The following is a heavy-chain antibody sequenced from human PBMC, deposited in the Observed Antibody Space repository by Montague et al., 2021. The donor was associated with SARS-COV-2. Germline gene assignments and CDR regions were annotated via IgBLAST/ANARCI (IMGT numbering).Heavy chain of an antibody. Sequence: SETLSLTCTVSGGSISSSSYYWGWIRQPPGKGLGWNGSIYYSGSTYHNPSLKSRVTISVDTSKNQLSLKLSTVTAADTAVYYCARVGRQQLVRLSGMDVWGQGTTVTVSS. CDR3: ARVGRQQLVRLSGMDV. V-gene: IGHV4-39*07. J-gene: IGHJ6*02. CDR1: GGSISSSSYY. D-gene: IGHD6-13*01. CDR2: IYYSGST.